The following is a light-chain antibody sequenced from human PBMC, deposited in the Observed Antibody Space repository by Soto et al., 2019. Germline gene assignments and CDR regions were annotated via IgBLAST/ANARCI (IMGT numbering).Light chain of an antibody. CDR1: QSVLYSSNNKNY. Sequence: DIVMTQSPDSLAVSLGERATINCKSSQSVLYSSNNKNYLAWYQQKPGQPPKLLIYWASTRESGVPDRFSGSGSGTDFTLSISSLQAEDVAVYYCQQYYSNPQNFGGGTKVEIK. CDR3: QQYYSNPQN. V-gene: IGKV4-1*01. CDR2: WAS. J-gene: IGKJ4*01.